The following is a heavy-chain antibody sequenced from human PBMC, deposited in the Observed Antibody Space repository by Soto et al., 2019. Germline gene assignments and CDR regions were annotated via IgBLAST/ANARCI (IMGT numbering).Heavy chain of an antibody. Sequence: PSETLSLTCAVYGGSFSGYYWSWIRQSPGKGPEWIGEINHSGSTNYNPSLKSRVTISVDTSKNQFSLKLSSVTAADTAVYYCARGGVRRSSLAGDWFDPWGQGTLVNVSS. CDR1: GGSFSGYY. CDR3: ARGGVRRSSLAGDWFDP. D-gene: IGHD6-13*01. CDR2: INHSGST. V-gene: IGHV4-34*01. J-gene: IGHJ5*02.